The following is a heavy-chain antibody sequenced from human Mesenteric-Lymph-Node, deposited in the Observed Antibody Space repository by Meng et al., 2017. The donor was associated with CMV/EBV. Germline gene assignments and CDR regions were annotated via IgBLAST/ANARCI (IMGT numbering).Heavy chain of an antibody. D-gene: IGHD3-10*01. J-gene: IGHJ6*02. Sequence: GGSLRLSCTASGFTFGAYAMSWVRQAPGKGLVWVSHINGDGSNTSYADSVRGRFTISRDNAKNTLYLHMSSLRVEDTAVYYCATSMLRGLSRSYYPMDVWGQGTTVTVSS. CDR2: INGDGSNT. CDR3: ATSMLRGLSRSYYPMDV. CDR1: GFTFGAYA. V-gene: IGHV3-74*01.